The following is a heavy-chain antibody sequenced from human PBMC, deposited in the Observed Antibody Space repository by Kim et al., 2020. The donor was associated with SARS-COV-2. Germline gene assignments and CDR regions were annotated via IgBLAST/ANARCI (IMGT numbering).Heavy chain of an antibody. CDR2: GGGDTT. V-gene: IGHV3-23*01. Sequence: GGGDTTYYADSLKGRFTICRDNSMNTLYLQMNSLRAEDTAVYFCAQLTAHWGQGTLVTVSS. D-gene: IGHD2-21*02. CDR3: AQLTAH. J-gene: IGHJ4*02.